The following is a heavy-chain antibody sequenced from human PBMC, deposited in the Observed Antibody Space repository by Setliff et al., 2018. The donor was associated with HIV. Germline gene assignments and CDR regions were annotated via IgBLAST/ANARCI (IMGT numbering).Heavy chain of an antibody. Sequence: SETLSLTCTVSGDSISSGGYYWSWIRQPAGQGLEWIGRIYTSGNTNYNPSTNYNPSLKSRITISLETSRNQFSLRVTSVNATDTAVYYCTRQSPVAGSGAFDIWGQGTMVTVSS. J-gene: IGHJ3*02. D-gene: IGHD6-19*01. CDR3: TRQSPVAGSGAFDI. CDR1: GDSISSGGYY. V-gene: IGHV4-61*02. CDR2: IYTSGNTNYNPST.